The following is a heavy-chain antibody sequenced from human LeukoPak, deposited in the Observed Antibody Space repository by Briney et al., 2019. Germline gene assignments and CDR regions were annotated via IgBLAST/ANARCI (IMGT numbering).Heavy chain of an antibody. J-gene: IGHJ4*02. CDR3: ASRVRWNYYFYD. CDR2: IYYSGNT. CDR1: GGSIGSSSYY. Sequence: SETLSLTCTVSGGSIGSSSYYWGWIRQPPGEGLGWIGSIYYSGNTYYNPSLKSRVTISVDTSKNQFSLKLSSVTAADTAIYYCASRVRWNYYFYDWGQGTLVTVSA. D-gene: IGHD1-1*01. V-gene: IGHV4-39*01.